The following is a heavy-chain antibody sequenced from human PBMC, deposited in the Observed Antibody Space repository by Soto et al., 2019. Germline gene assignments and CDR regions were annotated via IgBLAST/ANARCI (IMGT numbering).Heavy chain of an antibody. Sequence: GGSLRLSCAASGFTFSSYAMSWVRQSPGKGLEWVSAISGSGGSTYYADSVKGRFTISRDNSKNTLYLQMNSLRAEDTAVYYCAKENGYSSSWFEFDYWGQGTLVTVSS. CDR2: ISGSGGST. J-gene: IGHJ4*02. V-gene: IGHV3-23*01. CDR1: GFTFSSYA. D-gene: IGHD6-13*01. CDR3: AKENGYSSSWFEFDY.